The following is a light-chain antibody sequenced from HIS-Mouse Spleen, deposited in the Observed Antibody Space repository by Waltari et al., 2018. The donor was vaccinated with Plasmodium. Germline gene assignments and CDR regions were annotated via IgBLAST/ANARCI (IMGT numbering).Light chain of an antibody. V-gene: IGLV2-23*03. J-gene: IGLJ3*02. CDR3: CSYAGSSTFV. CDR2: EGS. Sequence: QSALTQPASVSGSPGQSITISCTATTSDVGSYNLVSWYKQHPGKAPKLMFYEGSKRPAGVSNRFSGSKAGNTASLTISGLQAEDEADYYCCSYAGSSTFVFGGGTKLTVL. CDR1: TSDVGSYNL.